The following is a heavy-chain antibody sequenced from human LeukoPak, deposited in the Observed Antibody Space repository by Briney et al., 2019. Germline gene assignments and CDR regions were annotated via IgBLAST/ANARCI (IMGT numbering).Heavy chain of an antibody. CDR3: ARHMVIIPFDS. V-gene: IGHV3-11*01. D-gene: IGHD4/OR15-4a*01. CDR2: ISASGNII. J-gene: IGHJ4*02. Sequence: GGSLRLSCAASGFSFRDYYFSWIRQAPGQGLEWLSFISASGNIIHYEDSVKGRFTISRDDAKNSVFLQMNSLKTEDTALYYCARHMVIIPFDSWGQGTLVTVSS. CDR1: GFSFRDYY.